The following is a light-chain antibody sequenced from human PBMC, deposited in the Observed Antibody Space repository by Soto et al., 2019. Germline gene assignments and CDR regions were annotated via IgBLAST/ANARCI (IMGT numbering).Light chain of an antibody. V-gene: IGKV3-20*01. CDR2: GAS. CDR3: QQYGSSPPWT. J-gene: IGKJ1*01. Sequence: EIVLTQSPGTLSLSPGERATLSCRASQSVSSSYLAWYQQKPGQAPRLLISGASSRATGIPDRFSGSGSGTDFTVTISRLEPEDFAVYYCQQYGSSPPWTFGQGTKVEIK. CDR1: QSVSSSY.